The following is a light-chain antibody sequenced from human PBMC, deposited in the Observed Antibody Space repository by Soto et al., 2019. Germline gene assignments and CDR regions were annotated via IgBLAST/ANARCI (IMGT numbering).Light chain of an antibody. J-gene: IGKJ4*01. CDR2: DAS. Sequence: DIQITQSPATLSASVGDRVTITCRASQCISSWVAWYQEKPGRVPKLLIYDASTLESGVPSRFSGSGSGTEFTLNISSLQPDYFATYYCQLYSSHDLLPFGGGTKVDIK. V-gene: IGKV1-5*01. CDR3: QLYSSHDLLP. CDR1: QCISSW.